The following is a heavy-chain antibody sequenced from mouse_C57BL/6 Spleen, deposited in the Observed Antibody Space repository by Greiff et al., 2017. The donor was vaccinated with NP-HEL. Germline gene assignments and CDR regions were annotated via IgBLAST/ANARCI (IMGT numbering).Heavy chain of an antibody. Sequence: VQLVESGPGLVQPSQSLSITCTVSGFSLTSYGVHWVRQSPGKGLEWLGVIWSGGSTDYNAAFISRLSISKDNSKSQVFFKMNSLQADDTAIYYCARNPGSSFYYAMDYWGQGTSVTVSS. CDR1: GFSLTSYG. CDR2: IWSGGST. V-gene: IGHV2-2*01. D-gene: IGHD1-1*01. CDR3: ARNPGSSFYYAMDY. J-gene: IGHJ4*01.